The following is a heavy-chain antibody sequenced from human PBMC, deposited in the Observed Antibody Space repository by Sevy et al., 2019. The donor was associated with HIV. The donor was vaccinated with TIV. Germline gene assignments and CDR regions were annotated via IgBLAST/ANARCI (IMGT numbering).Heavy chain of an antibody. CDR3: AHGVWLGDASSMTIDY. V-gene: IGHV2-5*02. CDR2: TYWDDDQ. J-gene: IGHJ4*02. Sequence: SGPTLVKPTQTLKLTCVFSGFSLSTDGVGVGWIRQPPGKALEWLALTYWDDDQRYCPSLKSRLTITKDTSKNQVVLKMSNLDPKDTATNYCAHGVWLGDASSMTIDYWGQGTLVTASS. CDR1: GFSLSTDGVG. D-gene: IGHD3-22*01.